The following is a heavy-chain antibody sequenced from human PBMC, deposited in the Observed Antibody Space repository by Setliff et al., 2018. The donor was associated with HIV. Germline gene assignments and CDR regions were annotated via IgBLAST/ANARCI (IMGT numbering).Heavy chain of an antibody. D-gene: IGHD1-26*01. V-gene: IGHV2-70*11. CDR3: ARIQGNSGLDAFDI. J-gene: IGHJ3*02. Sequence: GSGPTLVNPTQTLTVTCTFSGFSLSTSGMCVSWIRQPPGKALEWLARIDWDDDKYYSTSLKTRLTISKDTSKSQVVLTMTNMDPVDTATYYCARIQGNSGLDAFDIWGQGTMVTVSS. CDR1: GFSLSTSGMC. CDR2: IDWDDDK.